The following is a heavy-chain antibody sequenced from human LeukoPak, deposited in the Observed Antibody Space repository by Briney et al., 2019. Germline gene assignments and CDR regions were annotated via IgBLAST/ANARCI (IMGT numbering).Heavy chain of an antibody. CDR2: INPSGGST. CDR1: EGTFSSYA. D-gene: IGHD6-19*01. V-gene: IGHV1-46*01. Sequence: ASVKVSCKASEGTFSSYAISWVRQAPGQGLEWMGIINPSGGSTSYAQKFQGRVTMTRDTSTSTVYMELSSLRSEDTAVYYCARDPDSSGRLDYWGQGTLVTVSS. CDR3: ARDPDSSGRLDY. J-gene: IGHJ4*02.